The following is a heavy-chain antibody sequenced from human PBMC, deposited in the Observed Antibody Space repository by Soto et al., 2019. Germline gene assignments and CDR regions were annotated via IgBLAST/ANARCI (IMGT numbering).Heavy chain of an antibody. V-gene: IGHV3-7*01. CDR1: GFTFSSYW. D-gene: IGHD3-16*01. J-gene: IGHJ4*02. CDR2: IKEDGSEK. CDR3: ARNFQPNYGSAWPHR. Sequence: GGSLRLSCTGGGFTFSSYWMSWVRQAPGKGLKWVANIKEDGSEKNYVDCVQGRFPISRDNAKNILYLQMNSLRADDTGVYYCARNFQPNYGSAWPHRWGRGALVPVSA.